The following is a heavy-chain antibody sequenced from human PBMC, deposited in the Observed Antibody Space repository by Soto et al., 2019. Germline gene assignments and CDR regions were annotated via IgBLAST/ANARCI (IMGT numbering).Heavy chain of an antibody. J-gene: IGHJ4*02. D-gene: IGHD3-9*01. Sequence: QVQLVQSGAEVKKPGSSVKVSCKASGGTFSSYAISWVRQAPGQGLEWMGGIIPICGTANYAQKFQGRVTITADESTSTAYMELSSLRSEDTAVYYCASEGVLRYFDWLSPPFDYWGQGTLVTVSS. CDR1: GGTFSSYA. CDR3: ASEGVLRYFDWLSPPFDY. CDR2: IIPICGTA. V-gene: IGHV1-69*01.